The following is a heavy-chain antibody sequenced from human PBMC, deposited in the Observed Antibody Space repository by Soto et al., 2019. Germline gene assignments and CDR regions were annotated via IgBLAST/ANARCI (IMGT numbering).Heavy chain of an antibody. CDR3: ACRNSHSSGHYPDAFDI. Sequence: SGGSLRPSCAVSGLTFSIKAMSWVRQAHGKGLEWVSAISVYGDTTYYADSVKGRFTISRDNSKNTLYLQMNSLRAEDTAVYYCACRNSHSSGHYPDAFDIWGQGTMVTVSS. J-gene: IGHJ3*02. D-gene: IGHD3-22*01. CDR2: ISVYGDTT. V-gene: IGHV3-23*01. CDR1: GLTFSIKA.